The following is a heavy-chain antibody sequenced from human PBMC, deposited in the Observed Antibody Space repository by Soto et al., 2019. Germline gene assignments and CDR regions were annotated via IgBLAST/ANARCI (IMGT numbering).Heavy chain of an antibody. J-gene: IGHJ4*02. CDR1: GFTFSSHS. V-gene: IGHV3-21*01. Sequence: GGSLRLSCAASGFTFSSHSMNWVRQAPRKGLEWVSSIGDSPAYIYYAGSVKGRFTISRDNAKNSLYLQMNSLRAEDTAVYYCARDYDSSGYPRYYFDYWGQGTLVTVSS. D-gene: IGHD3-22*01. CDR2: IGDSPAYI. CDR3: ARDYDSSGYPRYYFDY.